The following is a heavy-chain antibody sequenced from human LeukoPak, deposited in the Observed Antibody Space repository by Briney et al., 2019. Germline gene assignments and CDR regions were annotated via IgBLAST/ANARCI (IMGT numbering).Heavy chain of an antibody. J-gene: IGHJ3*02. D-gene: IGHD6-13*01. V-gene: IGHV4-34*01. Sequence: SETLSLTCAVYGGSFSGYYWSWIRQPPGKGLEWIGEINHSGSTNYNPSLKSRVTISVDTSKNQFSLKLSSVTAADTAVYYCARGLAIAAADINAFDIWGQGTMVTVSS. CDR1: GGSFSGYY. CDR3: ARGLAIAAADINAFDI. CDR2: INHSGST.